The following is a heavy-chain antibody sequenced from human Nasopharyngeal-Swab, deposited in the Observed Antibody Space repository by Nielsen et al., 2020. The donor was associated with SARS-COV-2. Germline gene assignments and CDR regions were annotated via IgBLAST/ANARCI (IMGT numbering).Heavy chain of an antibody. CDR1: GYTFTSYA. V-gene: IGHV1-3*01. CDR2: SSRGNDDT. J-gene: IGHJ4*02. CDR3: ARDSGRGLGYFDF. D-gene: IGHD1-26*01. Sequence: ASVKVSCKASGYTFTSYAIHWVRQAPGQRLEWMGWSSRGNDDTRYSEKFQGRVTFTRDTSATTAYIELSSLTSEDTAVYYCARDSGRGLGYFDFWGQGTLVTVSS.